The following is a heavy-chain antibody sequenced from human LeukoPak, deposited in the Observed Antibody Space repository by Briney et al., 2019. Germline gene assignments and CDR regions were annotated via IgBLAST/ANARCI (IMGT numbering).Heavy chain of an antibody. CDR2: ISAYNGNT. V-gene: IGHV1-18*01. CDR1: GYTFTNYG. D-gene: IGHD3-10*01. CDR3: ARETYYYGSGSYYNVN. Sequence: ASVKVSCKASGYTFTNYGISWVRQAPGEGLEWMGWISAYNGNTNYAQKLQGRVTMTTDTSTSTAYMELRSLRSDDTAVYYCARETYYYGSGSYYNVNWGQGTLVTVSS. J-gene: IGHJ4*02.